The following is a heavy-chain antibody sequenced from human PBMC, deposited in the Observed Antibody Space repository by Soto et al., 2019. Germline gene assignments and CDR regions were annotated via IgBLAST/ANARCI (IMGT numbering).Heavy chain of an antibody. J-gene: IGHJ5*02. V-gene: IGHV1-2*02. D-gene: IGHD6-6*01. CDR2: INAHSGGT. CDR1: GFSFTGYY. Sequence: VASVKVSCKASGFSFTGYYIHWLRQAPGQGLEWMGWINAHSGGTEYAQKFQGRVTLTRDTSIATAYLTLTSLTSDDTALYYCAKDLTRQLAYWLDPWGQATQGTVS. CDR3: AKDLTRQLAYWLDP.